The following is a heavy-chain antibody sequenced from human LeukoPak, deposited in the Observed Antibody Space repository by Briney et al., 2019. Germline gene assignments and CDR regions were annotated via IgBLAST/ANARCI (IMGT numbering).Heavy chain of an antibody. Sequence: PGGSLRLSCAVSGFTFTSYAISWVRQAPGKGLEWVSTISGSANRTYYADSVKGRFTISRDNSKNTLYLQMNSLRAEDTAVYYCAKSGVSVKFSQGRSFDYWGQGTLVTVSS. D-gene: IGHD5/OR15-5a*01. V-gene: IGHV3-23*01. J-gene: IGHJ4*02. CDR2: ISGSANRT. CDR1: GFTFTSYA. CDR3: AKSGVSVKFSQGRSFDY.